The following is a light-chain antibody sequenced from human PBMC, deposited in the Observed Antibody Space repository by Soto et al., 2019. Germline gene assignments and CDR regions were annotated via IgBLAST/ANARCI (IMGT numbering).Light chain of an antibody. CDR2: GAS. CDR1: QSVRGN. CDR3: QQDSSWPLT. V-gene: IGKV3-15*01. J-gene: IGKJ4*01. Sequence: EIVMTQSPATLCVSPGERATLSCRASQSVRGNLAWYQQKPGQSPRLLIYGASSRATGIPATFSGSGSGTEFTLSISSLQSEHLGVYYCQQDSSWPLTFGGGTKVDIK.